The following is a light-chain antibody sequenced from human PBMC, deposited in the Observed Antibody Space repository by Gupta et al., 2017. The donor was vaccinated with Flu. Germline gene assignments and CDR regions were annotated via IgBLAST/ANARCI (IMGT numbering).Light chain of an antibody. Sequence: EIVLTQSPGSLSLYPGERATLSCSASQSVSSSYLAWYQHKPGQAPRLLIYGASSRATGIPDRFSGSGSGTDFTLTISRLDPEDFAVYYCQQEGNSPVTFGQGTKVEIK. J-gene: IGKJ1*01. CDR2: GAS. CDR1: QSVSSSY. V-gene: IGKV3-20*01. CDR3: QQEGNSPVT.